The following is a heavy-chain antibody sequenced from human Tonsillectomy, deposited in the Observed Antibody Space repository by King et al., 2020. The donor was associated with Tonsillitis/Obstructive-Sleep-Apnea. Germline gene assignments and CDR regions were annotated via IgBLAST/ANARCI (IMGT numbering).Heavy chain of an antibody. CDR1: GFTFTTYA. D-gene: IGHD5-12*01. J-gene: IGHJ6*02. CDR3: AKGLSGYDYYYGMDV. Sequence: VQLVESGGGLVQPGGPLRLSCAASGFTFTTYAMSWVRQAPGKGLEWVSAISGSGGSTYYADSVKGRFTISRDNSKNTLYLQMNSLRAEDTAVYYCAKGLSGYDYYYGMDVWGQGTTVTVSS. V-gene: IGHV3-23*04. CDR2: ISGSGGST.